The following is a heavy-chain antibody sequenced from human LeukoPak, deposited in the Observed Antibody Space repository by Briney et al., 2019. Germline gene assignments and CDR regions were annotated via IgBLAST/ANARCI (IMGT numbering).Heavy chain of an antibody. CDR1: GFTFSSYS. CDR3: ARCTTGKTFGSLREIKKSREIDY. Sequence: PGGSLRLSCAASGFTFSSYSTNWVRQAPGKGLEWVSSISSSSSYINYADSVRGRFTISRDNAKNSLFLQMDSLRGEDTAVYYCARCTTGKTFGSLREIKKSREIDYWGQGTLVTVSS. J-gene: IGHJ4*02. D-gene: IGHD1-1*01. V-gene: IGHV3-21*01. CDR2: ISSSSSYI.